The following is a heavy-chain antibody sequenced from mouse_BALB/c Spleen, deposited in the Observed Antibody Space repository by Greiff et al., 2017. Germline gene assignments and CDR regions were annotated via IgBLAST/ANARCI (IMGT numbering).Heavy chain of an antibody. J-gene: IGHJ4*01. CDR2: ISSGGSYT. Sequence: EVQVVESGGGLVKPGGSLKLSCAASGFTFSSYTMSWVRQTPEKRLEWVATISSGGSYTYYPDSVKGRFTISRDNAKNTLYLQMGSLKSEDTAMYYCTRHDGYYAMDYWGQGTSVTVSS. D-gene: IGHD2-3*01. V-gene: IGHV5-6-4*01. CDR3: TRHDGYYAMDY. CDR1: GFTFSSYT.